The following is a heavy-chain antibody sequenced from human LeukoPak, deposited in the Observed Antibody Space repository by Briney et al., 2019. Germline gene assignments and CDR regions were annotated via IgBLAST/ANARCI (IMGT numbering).Heavy chain of an antibody. D-gene: IGHD3-3*01. CDR2: INPSGGST. CDR1: GYAFTSYY. V-gene: IGHV1-46*01. CDR3: ARDSSDYDFEDWFDP. J-gene: IGHJ5*02. Sequence: ASVKVSCKASGYAFTSYYMHRVRQAPGQGLEWMGIINPSGGSTSYAQKFQGRVTMTRDTSTSTVYMELSSLRSEDTAVYYCARDSSDYDFEDWFDPWGQGTLVTVSS.